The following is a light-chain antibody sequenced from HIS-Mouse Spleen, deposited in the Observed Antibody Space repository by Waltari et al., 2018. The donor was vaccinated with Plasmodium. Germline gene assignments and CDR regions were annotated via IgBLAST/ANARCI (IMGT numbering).Light chain of an antibody. CDR1: QSVSSN. CDR2: GAS. Sequence: EIVMMQSPATLSVSPGERATLSCRASQSVSSNLAWYQQKPGQAPRLLIYGASTRATGIPARFRGSGSGTEFTLTISSLQSEDFAVYYCQQYNNWSFTFGPGTKVDIK. CDR3: QQYNNWSFT. V-gene: IGKV3-15*01. J-gene: IGKJ3*01.